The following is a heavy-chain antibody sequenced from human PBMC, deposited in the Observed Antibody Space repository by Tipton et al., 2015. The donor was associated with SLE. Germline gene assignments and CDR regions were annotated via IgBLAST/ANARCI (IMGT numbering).Heavy chain of an antibody. CDR2: LYSGGRT. J-gene: IGHJ6*03. CDR1: GLTVSDNY. CDR3: ARATNMDV. Sequence: SLRLSCAASGLTVSDNYMTWVRQAPGKGLECVSILYSGGRTYYAGSVRGRFTISRDNSKNTLYLQMNSLRAEDTAMYYCARATNMDVWGKGTTVTVSS. V-gene: IGHV3-53*05.